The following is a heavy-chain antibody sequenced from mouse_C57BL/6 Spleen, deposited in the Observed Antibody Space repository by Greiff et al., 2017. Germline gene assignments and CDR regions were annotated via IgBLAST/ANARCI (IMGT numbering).Heavy chain of an antibody. J-gene: IGHJ3*01. CDR3: ARSGDYYGSSSAWFAY. Sequence: QVQLQQSGPELVKPGASVKISCKASGYTFTDYYINWVKQRPGQGLEWIGWIFPGSGSTYYNEKFKGKATLTVDKSSSTAYMLLSSLTSEDSAVYFCARSGDYYGSSSAWFAYWGQGTLVTVSA. CDR2: IFPGSGST. CDR1: GYTFTDYY. V-gene: IGHV1-75*01. D-gene: IGHD1-1*01.